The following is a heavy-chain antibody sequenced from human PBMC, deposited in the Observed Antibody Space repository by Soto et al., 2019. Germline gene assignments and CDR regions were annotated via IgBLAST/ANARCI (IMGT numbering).Heavy chain of an antibody. CDR1: GFTFSRYG. Sequence: QVQLVESGGGVVQPGRSLRLSCAASGFTFSRYGMHWVRQAPGKGLEWVAVIWNDGSKDYYEDSVKGRFTISRDNSKNTLYLQLNILSAEDTAVYYCARADDSHNCSLYYLDFWGQGTLVTVSS. J-gene: IGHJ4*02. V-gene: IGHV3-33*01. D-gene: IGHD3-16*01. CDR3: ARADDSHNCSLYYLDF. CDR2: IWNDGSKD.